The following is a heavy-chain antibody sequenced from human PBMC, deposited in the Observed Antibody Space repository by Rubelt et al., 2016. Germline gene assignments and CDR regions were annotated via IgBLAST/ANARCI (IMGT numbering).Heavy chain of an antibody. Sequence: SSYAISWVRQAPGQGLEWMGGIIPIFGTANYAQKFQGRVTITADESTSTAYMELSSLRSEDTAVYYCARSDSSSSGGGWFDPWGQGTLVTVSS. CDR2: IIPIFGTA. V-gene: IGHV1-69*01. D-gene: IGHD6-6*01. CDR1: SSYA. J-gene: IGHJ5*02. CDR3: ARSDSSSSGGGWFDP.